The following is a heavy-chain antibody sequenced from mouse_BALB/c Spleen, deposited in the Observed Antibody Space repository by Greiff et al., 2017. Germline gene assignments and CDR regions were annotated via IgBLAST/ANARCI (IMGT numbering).Heavy chain of an antibody. CDR1: GFTFTDYY. V-gene: IGHV7-3*02. CDR2: IRNKANGYTT. Sequence: EVQGVESGGGLVQPGGSLRLSCATSGFTFTDYYMSWVRQPPGKALEWLGFIRNKANGYTTEYSASVKGRFTISRDNSQSILYLQMNTLRAEDSATYYCARDGRAWFAYWGQGTLVTVSA. CDR3: ARDGRAWFAY. J-gene: IGHJ3*01.